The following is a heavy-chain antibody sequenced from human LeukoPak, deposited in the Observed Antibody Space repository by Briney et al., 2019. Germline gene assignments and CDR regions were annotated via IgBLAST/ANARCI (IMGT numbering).Heavy chain of an antibody. V-gene: IGHV1-18*01. Sequence: ASVNVSCKASGYTFTSYGISWVRQAPGQGLEWMGWISAYNDNTNYAQKLQGRVTMTTDTSTSTAYMELRSLRSDDTAVYYCARDTAQLPPYYYYYMDVWGKGTTVTVSS. J-gene: IGHJ6*03. CDR1: GYTFTSYG. CDR2: ISAYNDNT. CDR3: ARDTAQLPPYYYYYMDV. D-gene: IGHD1-1*01.